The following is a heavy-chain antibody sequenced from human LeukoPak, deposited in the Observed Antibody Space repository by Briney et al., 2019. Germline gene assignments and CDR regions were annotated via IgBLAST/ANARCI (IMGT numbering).Heavy chain of an antibody. V-gene: IGHV3-21*01. CDR2: ISSSSSYI. CDR1: GFTFSSYG. D-gene: IGHD3-22*01. J-gene: IGHJ5*02. CDR3: ARDPSYYYDSSGYYSVDNWFDP. Sequence: GGSLRLSCAASGFTFSSYGMNWVRQAPGKGLEWVSSISSSSSYIYYADSVKGRFTISRDNAKNSLYLQMNSLRAEDTAVYYCARDPSYYYDSSGYYSVDNWFDPWGQGTLVTVSS.